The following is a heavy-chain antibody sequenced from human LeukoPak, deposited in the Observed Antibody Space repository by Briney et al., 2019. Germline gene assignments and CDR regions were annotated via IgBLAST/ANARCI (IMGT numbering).Heavy chain of an antibody. CDR3: ARAPEIAVARIFDF. J-gene: IGHJ4*02. CDR2: IYTSGST. Sequence: SETLSLTRSVSGISISSYYCSSIRQPAGKGLEWIGRIYTSGSTNYNPSLKGQVTMSVDQSKTQFSLKLSSVPAAATAVYSCARAPEIAVARIFDFWYQGTLVTVSS. V-gene: IGHV4-4*07. CDR1: GISISSYY. D-gene: IGHD2-21*01.